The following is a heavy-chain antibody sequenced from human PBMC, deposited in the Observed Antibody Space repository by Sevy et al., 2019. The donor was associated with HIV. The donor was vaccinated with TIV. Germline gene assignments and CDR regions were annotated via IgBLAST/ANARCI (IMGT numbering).Heavy chain of an antibody. CDR3: AKNPYDNNAFDI. Sequence: GSLRLSCTASGFPFSSYAIHWIRQAPGKGLEWVAYIQSDGGNQSYGDSVKGRFTISRDKSKNTVYLQMNSLRVEDMAVYYCAKNPYDNNAFDIWGQGTMVTVSS. D-gene: IGHD3-22*01. CDR2: IQSDGGNQ. V-gene: IGHV3-30*02. CDR1: GFPFSSYA. J-gene: IGHJ3*02.